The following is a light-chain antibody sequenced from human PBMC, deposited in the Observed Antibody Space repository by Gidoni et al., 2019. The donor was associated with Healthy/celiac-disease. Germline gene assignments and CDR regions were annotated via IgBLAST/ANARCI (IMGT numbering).Light chain of an antibody. J-gene: IGKJ1*01. V-gene: IGKV3-20*01. CDR1: QSVSSSS. CDR2: GTS. CDR3: QQYGSSPWT. Sequence: EIVLTQSPGTLSLSPGARATLSYRASQSVSSSSLAWYQQKPGQAPRLLIYGTSSRATGIPDRFSGSGSGTDFTLTISRLEPEDFAVYYCQQYGSSPWTFGQGTKVEIK.